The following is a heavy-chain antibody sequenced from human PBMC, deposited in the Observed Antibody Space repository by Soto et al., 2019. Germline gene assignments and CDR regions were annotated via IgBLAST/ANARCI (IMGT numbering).Heavy chain of an antibody. CDR2: ISSSSSYT. D-gene: IGHD3-9*01. V-gene: IGHV3-11*05. J-gene: IGHJ4*02. CDR3: ASELRYFDWPLPSSDY. Sequence: GGSLRLSCAASGFTFSNAWMNWVRQAPGKGLEWVSYISSSSSYTNYADSVKGRFTISRDNAKNSLYLQMNSLRAEDTAVYYCASELRYFDWPLPSSDYWGQGTLVTVSS. CDR1: GFTFSNAW.